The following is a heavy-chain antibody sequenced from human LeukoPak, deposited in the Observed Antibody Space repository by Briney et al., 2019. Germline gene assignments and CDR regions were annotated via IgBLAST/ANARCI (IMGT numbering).Heavy chain of an antibody. Sequence: GGSLRLSCAASGFTFSSYGMHWVRQAPGKGLEWVAFIRYDGSNKYYADSVKGRFTISRDNSKNTLYLQMNSLRAEDTAVYYCAKDRRAEDGDYHPPDYWGQGTLVTVSS. J-gene: IGHJ4*02. CDR3: AKDRRAEDGDYHPPDY. V-gene: IGHV3-30*02. CDR2: IRYDGSNK. D-gene: IGHD4-17*01. CDR1: GFTFSSYG.